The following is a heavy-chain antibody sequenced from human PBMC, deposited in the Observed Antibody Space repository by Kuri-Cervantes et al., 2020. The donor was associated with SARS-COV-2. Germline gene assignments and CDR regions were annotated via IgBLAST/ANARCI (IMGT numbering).Heavy chain of an antibody. CDR2: ISAYNGNT. CDR1: GYTLTELS. D-gene: IGHD7-27*01. V-gene: IGHV1-18*01. CDR3: ARDRVLGPGALDAFDI. J-gene: IGHJ3*02. Sequence: ASVKVSCKVSGYTLTELSMHWVRQAPGQGLEWMGWISAYNGNTNYAQKLQGRVTMTTDTSTSTAYMELRSLRSDDTAVYYCARDRVLGPGALDAFDIWGQGTMVTVSS.